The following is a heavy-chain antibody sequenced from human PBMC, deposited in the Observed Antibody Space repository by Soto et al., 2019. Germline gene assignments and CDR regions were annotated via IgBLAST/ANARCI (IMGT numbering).Heavy chain of an antibody. CDR1: GGSISSSSYY. V-gene: IGHV4-39*01. Sequence: SETLSLTCTVSGGSISSSSYYWGWIRQPPGKGLEWIGSIYYSGSTYYNPSLKSRVTISVDTSKNQFSLKLSSVTAADTAVYYCARHQPLIAAAGTFNWFDPWGQGTLVTVSS. J-gene: IGHJ5*02. D-gene: IGHD6-13*01. CDR2: IYYSGST. CDR3: ARHQPLIAAAGTFNWFDP.